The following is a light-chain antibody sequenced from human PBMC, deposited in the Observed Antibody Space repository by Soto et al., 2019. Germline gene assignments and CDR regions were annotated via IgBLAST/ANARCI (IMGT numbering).Light chain of an antibody. Sequence: QSVLTQPPSVSAAPGQKVTISCSGSSSNIGNNYVFWYQQLPGTAPKLLIYDNDKRPSGIPDRFSGSKSGTSATLGITGLQTGDEADDYCATWDRSLSVGVFGGGTKRTVL. J-gene: IGLJ2*01. CDR1: SSNIGNNY. CDR2: DND. V-gene: IGLV1-51*01. CDR3: ATWDRSLSVGV.